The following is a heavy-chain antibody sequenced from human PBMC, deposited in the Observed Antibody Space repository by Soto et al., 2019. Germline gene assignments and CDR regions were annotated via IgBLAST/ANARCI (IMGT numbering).Heavy chain of an antibody. Sequence: QVQLVESGGGVVQPGRSLRLSCAASGFTFSTYGMHWVRQAPGKGLEWVAVISYEGSNKYYADSVKGRFTISRDNSKNTLYLQMNSLRPEDTAVYYCAKDLLRPGRAYGMDVWGQGTTVTVSS. CDR1: GFTFSTYG. D-gene: IGHD6-25*01. CDR3: AKDLLRPGRAYGMDV. V-gene: IGHV3-30*18. CDR2: ISYEGSNK. J-gene: IGHJ6*02.